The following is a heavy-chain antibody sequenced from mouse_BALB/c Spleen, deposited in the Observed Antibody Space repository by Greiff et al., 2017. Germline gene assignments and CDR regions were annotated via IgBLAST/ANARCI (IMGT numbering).Heavy chain of an antibody. Sequence: EVKLVESGPELVKPGASVKMSCKASGYTFTSYVMHWVKQKPGQGLEWIGYINPYNDGTKYNEKFKGKATLTSDKSSSTAYMELSSLTSEDSAVYYCAREGGLGLPWFAYWGQGTLVTVSA. J-gene: IGHJ3*01. CDR1: GYTFTSYV. CDR2: INPYNDGT. CDR3: AREGGLGLPWFAY. D-gene: IGHD3-3*01. V-gene: IGHV1-14*01.